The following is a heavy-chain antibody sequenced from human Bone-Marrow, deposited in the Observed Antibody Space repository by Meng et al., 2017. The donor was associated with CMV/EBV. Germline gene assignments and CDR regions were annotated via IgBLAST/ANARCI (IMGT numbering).Heavy chain of an antibody. CDR2: INPNSGGT. CDR3: LYGSGSYYAPCDY. D-gene: IGHD3-10*01. V-gene: IGHV1-2*02. CDR1: GYTFTGYY. Sequence: ASVKVSCKASGYTFTGYYMHWVRQAPGQGLEWMGWINPNSGGTNYAQKFQGRVTMTRDTSISTAYMELSRLRSDDTAVYYCLYGSGSYYAPCDYWGQGNLVTVAS. J-gene: IGHJ4*02.